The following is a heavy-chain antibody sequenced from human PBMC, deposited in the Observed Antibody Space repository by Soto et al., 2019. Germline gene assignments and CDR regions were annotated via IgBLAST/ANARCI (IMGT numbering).Heavy chain of an antibody. CDR2: IIPIFGTA. CDR3: ARQLWFGSLYYYYGMDV. D-gene: IGHD3-10*01. Sequence: QVQLVQSGAEVKKPGSSVKVSCKDSGGTFSSYAISWVRQAPGQGLEWMGGIIPIFGTANYAQNVQGRVTITADESTSTAYMELSSLRSEETAVYYCARQLWFGSLYYYYGMDVWGQGTTVTVSS. J-gene: IGHJ6*02. V-gene: IGHV1-69*12. CDR1: GGTFSSYA.